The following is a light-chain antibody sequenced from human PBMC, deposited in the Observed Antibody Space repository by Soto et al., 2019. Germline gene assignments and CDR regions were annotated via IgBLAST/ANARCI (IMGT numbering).Light chain of an antibody. Sequence: QSVLTQPASVSGSPGQSITISCSGTSSDIGAYDYVSWYQQHPGRAPKLXXXXVSXRFSGLSYRFSGSKSGNTASLTISGLQAEDVGDYYCTSFAPGRSYVFGSGNKVT. J-gene: IGLJ1*01. CDR1: SSDIGAYDY. V-gene: IGLV2-14*03. CDR2: XVS. CDR3: TSFAPGRSYV.